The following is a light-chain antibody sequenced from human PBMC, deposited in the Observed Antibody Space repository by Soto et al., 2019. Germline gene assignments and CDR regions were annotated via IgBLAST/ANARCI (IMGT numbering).Light chain of an antibody. Sequence: DIQMNQSPSSLSASVGDRLTIICWTSQTISTYLNWYQPKPGKAPEVLIYAASNLQSGVPSRFSGSGSGTDFTLTISSLQPAEAATYYGQQSYRTPITFGQGTRLEIK. CDR3: QQSYRTPIT. CDR1: QTISTY. CDR2: AAS. J-gene: IGKJ5*01. V-gene: IGKV1-39*01.